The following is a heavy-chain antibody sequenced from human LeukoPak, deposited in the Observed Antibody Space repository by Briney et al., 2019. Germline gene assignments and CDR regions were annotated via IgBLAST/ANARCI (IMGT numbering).Heavy chain of an antibody. V-gene: IGHV3-15*01. CDR2: IRSDGTT. CDR1: GFTFSTAW. CDR3: TTVSHFYL. D-gene: IGHD2/OR15-2a*01. J-gene: IGHJ4*02. Sequence: GGSLRLSCATSGFTFSTAWSSWVRQAPGEGLEWLGRIRSDGTTDYAAPVKGRFTISRDGAKATIHLQMNSLKTEDTGIYHCTTVSHFYLGGQGTLVTVSS.